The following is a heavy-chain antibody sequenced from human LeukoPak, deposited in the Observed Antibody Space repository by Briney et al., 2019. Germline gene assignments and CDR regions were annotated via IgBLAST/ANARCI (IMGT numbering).Heavy chain of an antibody. D-gene: IGHD4-17*01. CDR3: ARDPDGDYRFDY. J-gene: IGHJ4*02. CDR1: GFTFSDYY. Sequence: PGGSLRLSCAASGFTFSDYYMSWIRPAPGKGLDWVSVIYSAGSTYYADSVKGRFTISRDDSKNTLYLQMNSLRAEDTAVYYCARDPDGDYRFDYWGQGTLVTVSS. V-gene: IGHV3-53*01. CDR2: IYSAGST.